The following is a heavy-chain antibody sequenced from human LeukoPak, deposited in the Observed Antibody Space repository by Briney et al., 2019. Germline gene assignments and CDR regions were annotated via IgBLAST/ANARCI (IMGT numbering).Heavy chain of an antibody. CDR1: GYTFTSYG. V-gene: IGHV1-18*01. Sequence: ASVKVPCKASGYTFTSYGISWVRQAPGQGLEWMGWISAYNGNTNYAQKLQGRVTMTTDTSTSTAYMELRSLRSDDTAVYYCASSSRYCSSTSCAKGGIDYWGQGTLVTVSS. CDR2: ISAYNGNT. J-gene: IGHJ4*02. D-gene: IGHD2-2*01. CDR3: ASSSRYCSSTSCAKGGIDY.